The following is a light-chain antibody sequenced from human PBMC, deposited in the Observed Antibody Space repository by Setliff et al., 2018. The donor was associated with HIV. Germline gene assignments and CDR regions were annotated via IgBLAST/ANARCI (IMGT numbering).Light chain of an antibody. CDR2: WAS. CDR3: QQYHTTPFT. CDR1: QSVLYSSNNKNY. J-gene: IGKJ3*01. V-gene: IGKV4-1*01. Sequence: DIVMTQSPDSLAVSLGERAPINCKSSQSVLYSSNNKNYLAWYQQKPGQSPKVLIYWASTRESGVPDRFSGSGSGTDFTLTISSLQTEDVAVYYCQQYHTTPFTFGPGT.